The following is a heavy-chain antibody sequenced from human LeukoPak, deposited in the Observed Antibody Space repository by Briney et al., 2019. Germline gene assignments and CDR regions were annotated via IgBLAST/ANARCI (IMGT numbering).Heavy chain of an antibody. D-gene: IGHD6-13*01. CDR1: GGSISSSNW. CDR2: IYHSGST. V-gene: IGHV4-4*02. CDR3: ARRREQRRIAAAELY. Sequence: PSETLSLTCAVSGGSISSSNWWSWVRQPPGKGLEWIGEIYHSGSTNYNPSLKSRVTISVDKSKNQFSLKLSSVTAADTAVYYCARRREQRRIAAAELYWGQGTLVTVSS. J-gene: IGHJ4*02.